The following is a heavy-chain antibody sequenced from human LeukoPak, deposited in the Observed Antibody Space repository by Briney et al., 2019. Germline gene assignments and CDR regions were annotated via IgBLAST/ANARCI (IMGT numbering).Heavy chain of an antibody. CDR1: GFTLSSYG. J-gene: IGHJ4*02. CDR2: LWYDGSNK. D-gene: IGHD5-24*01. V-gene: IGHV3-33*08. CDR3: ARDRATTPIDY. Sequence: GGSLRLSCSASGFTLSSYGMHWVRQAPGKGLEWVAVLWYDGSNKYYADSVKGRFTISRDNSKNTLYLQMNSLRAEDTAVHYCARDRATTPIDYWGQGTLVTVSS.